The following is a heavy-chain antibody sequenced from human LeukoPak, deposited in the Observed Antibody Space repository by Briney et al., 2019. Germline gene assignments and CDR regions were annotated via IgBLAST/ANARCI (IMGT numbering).Heavy chain of an antibody. CDR1: GGSISSSSYY. V-gene: IGHV4-39*02. CDR2: IYYSGST. D-gene: IGHD2-21*01. J-gene: IGHJ3*02. Sequence: SETLSLTCTVPGGSISSSSYYWGWIRQPPGKGLEWIGSIYYSGSTYYNPSLKSRVTISVDTSKNQFSLKLSSVTAADTAVYYCARETLAYCGGDCYLSDAFDIWGQGAMVTVSS. CDR3: ARETLAYCGGDCYLSDAFDI.